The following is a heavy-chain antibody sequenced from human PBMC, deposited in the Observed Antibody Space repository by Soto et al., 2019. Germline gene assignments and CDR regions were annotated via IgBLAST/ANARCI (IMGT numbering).Heavy chain of an antibody. CDR2: IYYSGST. V-gene: IGHV4-31*03. CDR1: GGSISSGGYY. D-gene: IGHD3-16*01. Sequence: SETLSLTCTVSGGSISSGGYYWSWIRQHPGKGLEWIGYIYYSGSTYYNPSLKSRVTISVDTSKNQFSLKLSSVTAADTAVYYCARDPTATNLWYAFDIWGQGTMVTVSS. J-gene: IGHJ3*02. CDR3: ARDPTATNLWYAFDI.